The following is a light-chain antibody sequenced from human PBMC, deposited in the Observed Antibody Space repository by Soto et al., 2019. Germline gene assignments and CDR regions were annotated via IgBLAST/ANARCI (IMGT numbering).Light chain of an antibody. Sequence: EIVMTQSPATLSVSPVERGTLXRRTSQSVSSKLAWYQQKPGQAPRLLIYGASTRATGIPARFSGSGSGTEFTLTISSLQSEDFAVYYCQQYNNWPPITFGQGTRLEIK. J-gene: IGKJ5*01. CDR3: QQYNNWPPIT. V-gene: IGKV3-15*01. CDR2: GAS. CDR1: QSVSSK.